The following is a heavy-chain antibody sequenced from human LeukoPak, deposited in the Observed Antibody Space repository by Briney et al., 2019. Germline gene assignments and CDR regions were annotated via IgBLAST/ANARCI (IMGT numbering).Heavy chain of an antibody. V-gene: IGHV6-1*01. J-gene: IGHJ2*01. D-gene: IGHD2-15*01. CDR2: TYYRSKWYN. CDR3: ARAYCSGGSCYWYFDL. Sequence: SQTLSLTCAISGDCVSSNSAAWNWIRQSPLRCLEWLGRTYYRSKWYNDYAVSVKSRIAINPATSKNQFSLQLNSVTPEDTAVYYCARAYCSGGSCYWYFDLWGRGTLVTVSS. CDR1: GDCVSSNSAA.